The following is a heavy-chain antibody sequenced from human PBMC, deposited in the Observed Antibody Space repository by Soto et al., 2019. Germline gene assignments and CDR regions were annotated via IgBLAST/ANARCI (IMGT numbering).Heavy chain of an antibody. V-gene: IGHV3-23*01. CDR3: AKNGLDNSPSAIDS. CDR2: ISGSGGNT. J-gene: IGHJ4*02. D-gene: IGHD2-8*01. Sequence: GGSLRLSCAGSGITFSSYAMSWVRQAPGKGLEWVSVISGSGGNTYYADSVKGRFTISRDNSKNMLYLQMDSLGAEDTAVYYCAKNGLDNSPSAIDSWGPGTLVTVSS. CDR1: GITFSSYA.